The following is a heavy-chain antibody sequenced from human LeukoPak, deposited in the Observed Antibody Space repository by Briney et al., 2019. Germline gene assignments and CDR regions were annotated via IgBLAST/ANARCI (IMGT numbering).Heavy chain of an antibody. Sequence: GGALRLSCAASGFTFSSYSMNGVRQAPGKGREGVAYISSSSSNIYYADSVKGRFTISRDNAKNSLYLQMNSLRAEDTAVYYCARDTPIAAPPFDYWGQGTLVTVSS. CDR1: GFTFSSYS. V-gene: IGHV3-48*04. CDR2: ISSSSSNI. J-gene: IGHJ4*02. D-gene: IGHD6-13*01. CDR3: ARDTPIAAPPFDY.